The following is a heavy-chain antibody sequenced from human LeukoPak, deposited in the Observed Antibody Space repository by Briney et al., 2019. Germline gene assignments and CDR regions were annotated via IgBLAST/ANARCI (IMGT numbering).Heavy chain of an antibody. CDR2: INSDGSWT. CDR1: GNYW. J-gene: IGHJ4*02. CDR3: VSFYETY. Sequence: GGSLRLSCVASGNYWMHWVRQAPGKGLVWVSHINSDGSWTNYADSVKGRFTISKDNAKNTVYLQMNSLRAEDTAVYYCVSFYETYWGRGTLVTVSS. V-gene: IGHV3-74*01. D-gene: IGHD2/OR15-2a*01.